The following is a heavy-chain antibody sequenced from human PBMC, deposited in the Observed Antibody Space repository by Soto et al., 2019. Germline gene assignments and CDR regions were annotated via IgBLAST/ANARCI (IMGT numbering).Heavy chain of an antibody. CDR2: IIPILGIA. Sequence: QVQLVQSGAEVKKPGSSVKVSCKASGGTFSSYTISWVRQAPGQGLEWMGRIIPILGIANYAQKFQGRVTITADKSTSTAYMELSSLRSEDTAVYYCARDLSDAKGQIITRGWLYMDVWGKGTTVTVSS. D-gene: IGHD2-8*01. J-gene: IGHJ6*03. CDR1: GGTFSSYT. CDR3: ARDLSDAKGQIITRGWLYMDV. V-gene: IGHV1-69*08.